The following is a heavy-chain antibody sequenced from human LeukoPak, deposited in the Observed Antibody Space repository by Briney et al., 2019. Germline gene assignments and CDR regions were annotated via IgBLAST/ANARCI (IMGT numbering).Heavy chain of an antibody. J-gene: IGHJ6*04. CDR3: AGGNAMDV. V-gene: IGHV3-7*03. Sequence: GGSLRLSCAVSGFPFSNPWMYWVRQAPGKGLEGVANIKRDGSGISYVESVKGRFIISRDNSRNSLYLQMNSLKVEDTAVYFCAGGNAMDVWGKGTAVTVYS. CDR1: GFPFSNPW. CDR2: IKRDGSGI.